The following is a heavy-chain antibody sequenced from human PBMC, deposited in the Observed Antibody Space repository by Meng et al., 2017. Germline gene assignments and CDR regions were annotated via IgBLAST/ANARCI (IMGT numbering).Heavy chain of an antibody. CDR3: ARVPGGIGAADY. V-gene: IGHV4-34*01. D-gene: IGHD4/OR15-4a*01. CDR1: GGSFSGYY. Sequence: QVQLQQGGARRLKPSAALSLPCGVYGGSFSGYYWCWTRQPPGKGLELVGDINHSGSTNYNPSLNSRITISVETSKNQFPLTLSSVTAADTAVYYCARVPGGIGAADYWGQGSLVTVSS. CDR2: INHSGST. J-gene: IGHJ4*02.